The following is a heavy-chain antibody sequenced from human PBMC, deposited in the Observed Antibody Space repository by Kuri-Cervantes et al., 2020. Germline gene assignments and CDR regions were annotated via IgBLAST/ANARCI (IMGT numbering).Heavy chain of an antibody. D-gene: IGHD6-6*01. CDR3: AREGGFEYSSSSRYFDY. CDR1: GYTLTELS. V-gene: IGHV1-24*01. Sequence: ASVKVSCKVSGYTLTELSMHWVRQAPGKGLEWMGGFDPEDGETIYAQKFQGRVTMTEDTSTDTAYMELSSLRSEDTAVYYCAREGGFEYSSSSRYFDYWGQGTLVTVSS. J-gene: IGHJ4*02. CDR2: FDPEDGET.